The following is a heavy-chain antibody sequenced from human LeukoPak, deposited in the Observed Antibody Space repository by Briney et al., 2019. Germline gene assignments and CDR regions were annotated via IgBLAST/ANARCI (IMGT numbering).Heavy chain of an antibody. D-gene: IGHD6-13*01. Sequence: PSETLSLTCAVYGGSFSGYYWSWLRQPPGKGLEWIGEINHSGSTNYNPSLKSRVTISVDTSKNQFSLKLSSVTAADTAVYYCARHGAAAGTVYYYYMDVWGKGTTVTVSS. CDR1: GGSFSGYY. V-gene: IGHV4-34*01. J-gene: IGHJ6*03. CDR2: INHSGST. CDR3: ARHGAAAGTVYYYYMDV.